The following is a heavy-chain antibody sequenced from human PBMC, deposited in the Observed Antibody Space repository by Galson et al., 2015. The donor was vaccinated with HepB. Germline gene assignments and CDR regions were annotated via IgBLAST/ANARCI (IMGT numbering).Heavy chain of an antibody. Sequence: SVKVSCKASGYTFTSYAMNWVRQAPGQGLEWMGWINTNTGDPTYAQGFTGRFVFSLDTSVSTAYLQISSLKAEDTAVYYCARDPEQQLGLYYFDYWGQGTLVTVSS. J-gene: IGHJ4*02. V-gene: IGHV7-4-1*02. D-gene: IGHD6-13*01. CDR2: INTNTGDP. CDR3: ARDPEQQLGLYYFDY. CDR1: GYTFTSYA.